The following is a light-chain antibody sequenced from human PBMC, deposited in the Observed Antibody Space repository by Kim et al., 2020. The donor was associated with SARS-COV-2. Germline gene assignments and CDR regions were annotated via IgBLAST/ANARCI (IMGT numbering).Light chain of an antibody. CDR3: QAWDSSTVV. CDR1: KWGDKY. Sequence: SYELTQPHSVSVSPGQTASITCSGNKWGDKYVCWYQQKPGQSPVVVIYQDAKRPSGIPERFSGSNSGNTATLTISGTQAVDEADYYFQAWDSSTVVFGGG. V-gene: IGLV3-1*01. J-gene: IGLJ2*01. CDR2: QDA.